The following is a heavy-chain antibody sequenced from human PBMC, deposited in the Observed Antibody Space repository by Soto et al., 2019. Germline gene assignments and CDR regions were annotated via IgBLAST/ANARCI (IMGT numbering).Heavy chain of an antibody. CDR3: ARGGYSYGYALWYFDY. CDR2: INPSGGST. V-gene: IGHV1-46*01. J-gene: IGHJ4*02. Sequence: ASVKVSCKASGYTFISYYMHWVRQAPGQGLEWMGIINPSGGSTSYAQKFQGRVTMTRDTSTSTVYMELSSLRSEDTAVYYCARGGYSYGYALWYFDYWGQGTLVTVSS. CDR1: GYTFISYY. D-gene: IGHD5-18*01.